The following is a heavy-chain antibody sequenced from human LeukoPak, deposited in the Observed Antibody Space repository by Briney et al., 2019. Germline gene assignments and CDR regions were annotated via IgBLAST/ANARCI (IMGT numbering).Heavy chain of an antibody. V-gene: IGHV3-48*02. CDR3: AGINDYGDYVPFDY. CDR1: GFTFRNYV. D-gene: IGHD4-17*01. Sequence: GGSLRLSCAASGFTFRNYVIHWVRQAPGKGLEWVSYISSSSSTIYYADSVKGRFTISRDNAKNSLYLQMNSLRDEDTAVYYCAGINDYGDYVPFDYWGQGTLVTVSS. CDR2: ISSSSSTI. J-gene: IGHJ4*02.